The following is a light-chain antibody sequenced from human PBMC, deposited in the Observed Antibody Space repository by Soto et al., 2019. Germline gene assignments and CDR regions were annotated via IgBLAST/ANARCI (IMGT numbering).Light chain of an antibody. V-gene: IGKV3-20*01. Sequence: IVLTQSAGALSLSPGERATLSWTGSQSVSSSYLAWYQQKPGQAPRLIIYGASSRATGIPDRFIGSGSGTDFTLTISRLEPEDVAVYYCQQYGSSRWTFGQGTKVDIK. CDR3: QQYGSSRWT. J-gene: IGKJ1*01. CDR2: GAS. CDR1: QSVSSSY.